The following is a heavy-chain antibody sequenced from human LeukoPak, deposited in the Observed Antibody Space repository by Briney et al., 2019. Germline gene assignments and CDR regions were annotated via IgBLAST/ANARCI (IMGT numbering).Heavy chain of an antibody. Sequence: PGGSLRLSCAASGFTFSDYYMSWIRQAPGKGLEWVSYISSSGSTIYYADSVKGRFTISRDNAKNSLYLQMNSLRAEDTAVYYCARSGRMVRGVINYYYMDVWGKGTTVTISS. D-gene: IGHD3-10*01. J-gene: IGHJ6*03. CDR2: ISSSGSTI. CDR1: GFTFSDYY. V-gene: IGHV3-11*04. CDR3: ARSGRMVRGVINYYYMDV.